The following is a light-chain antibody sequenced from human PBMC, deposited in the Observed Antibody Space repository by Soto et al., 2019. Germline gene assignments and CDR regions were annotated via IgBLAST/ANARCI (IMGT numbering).Light chain of an antibody. V-gene: IGLV2-14*01. CDR2: EVS. CDR3: SSYISNSIVV. Sequence: QSALTQPASVSGSPGQSITISCTGTSSDVGDYNYVSWYQQHPGKAPKLMIYEVSHRLSGVSNRFSGSKSGYTASLTISGLQDEAEADYYCSSYISNSIVVFGGGTKVTVL. J-gene: IGLJ2*01. CDR1: SSDVGDYNY.